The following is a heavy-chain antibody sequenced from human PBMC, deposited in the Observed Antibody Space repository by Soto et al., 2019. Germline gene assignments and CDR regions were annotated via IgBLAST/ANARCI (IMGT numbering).Heavy chain of an antibody. CDR3: ARDLNYYDSSGYSREHKDY. Sequence: GGSLRLSCAASGFTFSSYSMNWVRQAPGKGLEWVSSISSSSSYIYYADSVKGRFTISRDNAKNSLYLQMNSLRAEDTAVYYCARDLNYYDSSGYSREHKDYWGQGTLVTVSS. CDR2: ISSSSSYI. D-gene: IGHD3-22*01. CDR1: GFTFSSYS. J-gene: IGHJ4*02. V-gene: IGHV3-21*01.